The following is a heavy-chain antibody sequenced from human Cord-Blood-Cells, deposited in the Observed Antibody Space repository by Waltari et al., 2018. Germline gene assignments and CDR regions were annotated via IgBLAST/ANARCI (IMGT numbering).Heavy chain of an antibody. CDR2: IIPIFGTA. Sequence: QVQLVQSGAEVKKPGSSVKVSCKASGGTFSSYAIRWVRQAPGQGLEWMGGIIPIFGTANYAQKFQGRVTITADKSTSTAYMELSSLRSEDTAVYYCASFGSHPLPLGTGEEAFDIWGQGTMVTVSS. V-gene: IGHV1-69*06. CDR3: ASFGSHPLPLGTGEEAFDI. J-gene: IGHJ3*02. CDR1: GGTFSSYA. D-gene: IGHD7-27*01.